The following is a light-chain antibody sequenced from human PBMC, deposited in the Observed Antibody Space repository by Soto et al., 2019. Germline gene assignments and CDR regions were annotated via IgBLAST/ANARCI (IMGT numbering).Light chain of an antibody. CDR2: VAS. CDR3: QHYDGSPLS. Sequence: EIGLTQFPGTLSLSPGERGTLSCRASESINSAHLAWYQQKPGQPPSLLIFVASDRATGIPDRFSGSGSGTGFTLTISRLEPEDFAVYYCQHYDGSPLSFGGGTRVELK. CDR1: ESINSAH. J-gene: IGKJ4*01. V-gene: IGKV3-20*01.